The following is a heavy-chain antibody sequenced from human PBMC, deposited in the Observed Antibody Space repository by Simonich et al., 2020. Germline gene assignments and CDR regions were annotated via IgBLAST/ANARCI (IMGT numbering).Heavy chain of an antibody. CDR2: ISAYNGNT. V-gene: IGHV1-18*01. D-gene: IGHD3-9*01. CDR3: ARDYDILTGYYPPDY. J-gene: IGHJ4*02. CDR1: GYNFTSYG. Sequence: QVQLVQSGAEVKKPGASVKVSCKASGYNFTSYGISWVRQAPGQGLEWMGRISAYNGNTNYAQKLQGRVTMTTDTSTSTAYMELRSLRSDDTAVYYCARDYDILTGYYPPDYWGQGTLVTVSS.